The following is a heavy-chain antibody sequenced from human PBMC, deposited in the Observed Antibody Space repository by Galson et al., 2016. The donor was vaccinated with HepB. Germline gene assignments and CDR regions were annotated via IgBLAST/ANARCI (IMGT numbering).Heavy chain of an antibody. V-gene: IGHV4-30-4*01. J-gene: IGHJ3*02. CDR3: ARAQALQITFGGGSADLSPDAFDI. D-gene: IGHD3-16*01. Sequence: TLSLTCTVSGGSFSSADYYWSWIRQPPGKGLEWLGYIYYRGSTDYNPSLKSRVTISEDTSKNQFSLKLSSVTAADTAVYYCARAQALQITFGGGSADLSPDAFDIWGQGTVVTVSS. CDR1: GGSFSSADYY. CDR2: IYYRGST.